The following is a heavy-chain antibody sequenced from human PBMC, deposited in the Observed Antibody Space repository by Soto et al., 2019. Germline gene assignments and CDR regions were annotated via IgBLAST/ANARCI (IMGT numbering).Heavy chain of an antibody. CDR3: ARGGSSSLDY. D-gene: IGHD6-6*01. CDR1: GYTFTGYY. Sequence: QVQLVQSGAEVKKPGASVKVSCKASGYTFTGYYMHWVRQAPGQGPEWMGWINPNSGGTTYAQKCQGRVTVTRDTSISTAYMELSSLRSDDTAGYYCARGGSSSLDYWGQGTLVTVSA. CDR2: INPNSGGT. J-gene: IGHJ4*02. V-gene: IGHV1-2*02.